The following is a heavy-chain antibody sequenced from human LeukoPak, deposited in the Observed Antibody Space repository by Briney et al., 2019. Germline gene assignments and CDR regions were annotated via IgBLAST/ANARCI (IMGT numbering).Heavy chain of an antibody. CDR3: AKGDWGDD. V-gene: IGHV3-23*01. Sequence: GGSLRLSCAASGFTFNRYAMTWVRQAPGKGLEWVSGISGRGKSTDYADSARSRFTISRDNSKNTLYLQMNRLRVEDTAIYYCAKGDWGDDWGQGTLVTVSS. CDR1: GFTFNRYA. CDR2: ISGRGKST. D-gene: IGHD7-27*01. J-gene: IGHJ4*02.